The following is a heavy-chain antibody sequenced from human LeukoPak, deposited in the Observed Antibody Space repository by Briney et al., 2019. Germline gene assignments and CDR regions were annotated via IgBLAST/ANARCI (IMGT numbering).Heavy chain of an antibody. CDR3: ARGEYDYVWGSPDY. J-gene: IGHJ4*02. D-gene: IGHD3-16*01. CDR1: GGSISSGSYY. Sequence: SETLSLTCTVSGGSISSGSYYWSSIRQPAGKGLEWIGRIYTSGSTNYNPSLKSRVTISVDTSKNQFSLKLSSVTAADTAVYYCARGEYDYVWGSPDYWGQGTLVTVSS. CDR2: IYTSGST. V-gene: IGHV4-61*02.